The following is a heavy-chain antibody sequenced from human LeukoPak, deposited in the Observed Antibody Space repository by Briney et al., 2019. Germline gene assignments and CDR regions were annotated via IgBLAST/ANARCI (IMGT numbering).Heavy chain of an antibody. CDR2: ISSSNSYI. D-gene: IGHD2-15*01. CDR1: GFTFSSYS. CDR3: AREEFCSRSTCRGGFDI. V-gene: IGHV3-21*01. Sequence: GGSLRLSCAASGFTFSSYSMNWVRQAPGKGLEWVSSISSSNSYIYYADSVKGRFTISRDNAKNSLYLQMNSLRAEDTAVFYCAREEFCSRSTCRGGFDIWGQGTMVTVSS. J-gene: IGHJ3*02.